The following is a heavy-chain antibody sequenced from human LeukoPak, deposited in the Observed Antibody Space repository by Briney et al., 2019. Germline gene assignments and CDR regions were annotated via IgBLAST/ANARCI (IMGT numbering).Heavy chain of an antibody. CDR2: INQDGSAQ. J-gene: IGHJ4*02. V-gene: IGHV3-7*01. Sequence: PGGSLRLSCAASGFTSGTSWMSCVRQAPGKGLEWVANINQDGSAQYYVDSVKGRFTISRDNAKSSLYLQMNSLRAEDTAVYYCARSARWGQGTLVTVSS. CDR3: ARSAR. CDR1: GFTSGTSW.